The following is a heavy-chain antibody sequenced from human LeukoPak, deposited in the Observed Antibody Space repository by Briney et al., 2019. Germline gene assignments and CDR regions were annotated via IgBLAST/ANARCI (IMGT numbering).Heavy chain of an antibody. J-gene: IGHJ4*02. Sequence: GASVKVSCKASGYTFTSYYMHWVRQAPGQGLEWMGIINPSGGSTSYAQKFQGRVTMTRDTSTSTVYMELSSLRSEDTAVYYRAREEQVAGLFDYWGQGTLVTVSS. CDR2: INPSGGST. V-gene: IGHV1-46*01. CDR1: GYTFTSYY. D-gene: IGHD6-19*01. CDR3: AREEQVAGLFDY.